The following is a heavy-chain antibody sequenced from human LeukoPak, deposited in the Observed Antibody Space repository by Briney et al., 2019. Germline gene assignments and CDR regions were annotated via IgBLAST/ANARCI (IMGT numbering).Heavy chain of an antibody. CDR2: ISAYNGNT. CDR1: GYTFTSYG. D-gene: IGHD6-6*01. Sequence: AASVKVSCKASGYTFTSYGISWVRQAPGQGLEWMGWISAYNGNTNYAQKLQGRVTMTTDTSTSTAYIELRSLRSDDTAVYYCARSRSSSSYHFDYWGQGTLVTVSS. CDR3: ARSRSSSSYHFDY. J-gene: IGHJ4*02. V-gene: IGHV1-18*01.